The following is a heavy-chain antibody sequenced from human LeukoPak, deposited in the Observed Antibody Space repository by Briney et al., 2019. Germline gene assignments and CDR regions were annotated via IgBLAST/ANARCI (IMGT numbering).Heavy chain of an antibody. CDR3: ARDQYRSSWSLDY. CDR1: GFTVSSNY. V-gene: IGHV3-66*01. CDR2: IYSGGST. J-gene: IGHJ4*02. Sequence: GGSLRLSCAASGFTVSSNYMSWVRQAPGKGLEWVSVIYSGGSTYYADSVKGRFTISRDDSKNTLYLQMNSLRAEDTAVYYCARDQYRSSWSLDYWGQGTLVTVSS. D-gene: IGHD6-13*01.